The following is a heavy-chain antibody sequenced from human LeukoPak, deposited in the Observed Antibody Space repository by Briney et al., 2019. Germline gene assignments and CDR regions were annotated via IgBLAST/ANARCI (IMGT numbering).Heavy chain of an antibody. CDR3: ARDTGGCLGFDY. V-gene: IGHV1-2*02. J-gene: IGHJ4*02. CDR1: GYTFTGYY. Sequence: ASVKVSCKASGYTFTGYYMHWVRQAPGQGLEWMGWINPNSGGTNYAQNFQGRVTMTRDTSISTAYMELSRLRSDETAVYYCARDTGGCLGFDYWGQGTVVTVSS. CDR2: INPNSGGT. D-gene: IGHD2-8*02.